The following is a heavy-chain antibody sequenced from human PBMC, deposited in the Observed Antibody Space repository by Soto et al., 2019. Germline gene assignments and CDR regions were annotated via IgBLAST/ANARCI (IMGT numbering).Heavy chain of an antibody. V-gene: IGHV1-3*01. D-gene: IGHD3-9*01. CDR1: GYTFTSYA. CDR2: INAGNGNT. Sequence: ASVKVSCKASGYTFTSYAMHWVRQAPGQRLEWMGWINAGNGNTKYSQKLQGRVTITRDTSASTAYMELSSLRSEDTAVYYCARIFSVDPPHLLGYFDYWGQGTLVTVSS. CDR3: ARIFSVDPPHLLGYFDY. J-gene: IGHJ4*02.